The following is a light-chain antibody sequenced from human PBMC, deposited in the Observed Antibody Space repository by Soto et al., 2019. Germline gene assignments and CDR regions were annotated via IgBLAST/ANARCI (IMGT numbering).Light chain of an antibody. CDR3: QQYNNWPPIT. CDR1: QSVSSN. CDR2: DAS. Sequence: ERVITHSPATLSVSPVERATLSCRASQSVSSNLAWYQQKPGQAPRLLIYDASTRATGIPARFSGSGSGTEFTLTISSLQSEDFAVYYCQQYNNWPPITFGQGTRLEIK. J-gene: IGKJ5*01. V-gene: IGKV3-15*01.